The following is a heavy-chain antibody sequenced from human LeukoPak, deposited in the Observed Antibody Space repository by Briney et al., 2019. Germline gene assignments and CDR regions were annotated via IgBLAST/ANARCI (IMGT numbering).Heavy chain of an antibody. CDR2: ISYDGSDK. CDR1: GFIFSSYA. CDR3: ARSTMIRGVMGY. Sequence: GGSLRLSCAASGFIFSSYAMDWVRQAPGKGLEWVAIISYDGSDKYYADSVKGRFTISRDNSKNTLYLQMNSLRPEDTAVYYCARSTMIRGVMGYWGQGTLVTVSS. D-gene: IGHD3-10*01. V-gene: IGHV3-30*04. J-gene: IGHJ4*02.